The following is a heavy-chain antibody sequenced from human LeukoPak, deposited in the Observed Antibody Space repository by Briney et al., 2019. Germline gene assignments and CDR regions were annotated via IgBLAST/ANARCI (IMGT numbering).Heavy chain of an antibody. J-gene: IGHJ6*02. V-gene: IGHV3-30-3*01. CDR3: ARGHSQDSSWYSFYYYYYYGMDV. CDR2: ISYDGNNK. Sequence: GGSLRLSCAASRFTFSTYAVHWVRQAPGKGLKWVAVISYDGNNKYYADSVKGRFTISRDNSKNTLYLQMNSLRAEDTAVYYCARGHSQDSSWYSFYYYYYYGMDVWGQGTTVTVSS. CDR1: RFTFSTYA. D-gene: IGHD6-13*01.